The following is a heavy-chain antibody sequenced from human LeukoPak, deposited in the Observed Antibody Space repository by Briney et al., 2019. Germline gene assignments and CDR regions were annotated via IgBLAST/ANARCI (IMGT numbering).Heavy chain of an antibody. CDR3: ARGGILWFGELEPFDY. CDR2: ISSSGSTI. V-gene: IGHV3-48*03. Sequence: GGSLRLSCAASGFTFSSYEMNWVRQAPGKGLEWVSYISSSGSTIYYADSVKGRFTISRDNAKNSLYLQTNSLRAEDTAVYYCARGGILWFGELEPFDYWGQGTLVTVSS. J-gene: IGHJ4*02. CDR1: GFTFSSYE. D-gene: IGHD3-10*01.